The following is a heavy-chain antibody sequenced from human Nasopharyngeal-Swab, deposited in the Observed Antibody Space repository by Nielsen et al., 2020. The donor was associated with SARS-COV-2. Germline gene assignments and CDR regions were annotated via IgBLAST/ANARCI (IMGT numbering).Heavy chain of an antibody. J-gene: IGHJ5*02. Sequence: ASVKVSCKVSGYTLTELSMHWVRQAPGKGLEWMGGFDPEDGETIYAQKFQGRVTMTEDTSTDTAYMELSSLRSEDTAVYYCATGPGAVATFCWFDPWGQGTLVTVSS. V-gene: IGHV1-24*01. CDR1: GYTLTELS. CDR3: ATGPGAVATFCWFDP. D-gene: IGHD5-12*01. CDR2: FDPEDGET.